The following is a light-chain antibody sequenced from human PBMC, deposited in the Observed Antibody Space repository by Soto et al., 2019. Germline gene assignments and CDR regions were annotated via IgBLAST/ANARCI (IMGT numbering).Light chain of an antibody. J-gene: IGKJ1*01. V-gene: IGKV1-39*01. Sequence: DIQMTQSPSSLSASVGDTVTITCRASQNIDIYLNWYQQKAGTAPKVLISGASNLQRGVPSRFSGSGSGTDFTLTINNLRPEDFATYFCQQTFNVPPWTFGQGTKVDIK. CDR2: GAS. CDR3: QQTFNVPPWT. CDR1: QNIDIY.